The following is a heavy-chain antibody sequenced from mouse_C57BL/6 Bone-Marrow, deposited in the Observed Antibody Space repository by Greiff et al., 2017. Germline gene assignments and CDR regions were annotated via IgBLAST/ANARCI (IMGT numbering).Heavy chain of an antibody. CDR3: ATGFDY. Sequence: EVKVVESGGGLVKPGGSLTLSCAASGFTFSDYGMHWVRQAPEKGLEWVAYISSGSSTIYYADTVKGRFTISRDNTKNTLFLHMTSLRSEDTAMYYFATGFDYWGQGTTLTVSS. V-gene: IGHV5-17*01. CDR2: ISSGSSTI. J-gene: IGHJ2*01. CDR1: GFTFSDYG.